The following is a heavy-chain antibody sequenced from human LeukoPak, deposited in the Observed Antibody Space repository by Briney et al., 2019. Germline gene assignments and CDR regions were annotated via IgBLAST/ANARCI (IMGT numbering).Heavy chain of an antibody. Sequence: ASVKVSCKASGYTFTGYYMHWVRQAPGQGLEWMGWINPNSGGTNYAQKFQGRVTMTRDTSISTAYMELSRLRSDDTAVYYCASAPGGGSSWYYFDYWGQGTLVTVSS. J-gene: IGHJ4*02. V-gene: IGHV1-2*02. CDR2: INPNSGGT. CDR1: GYTFTGYY. D-gene: IGHD6-13*01. CDR3: ASAPGGGSSWYYFDY.